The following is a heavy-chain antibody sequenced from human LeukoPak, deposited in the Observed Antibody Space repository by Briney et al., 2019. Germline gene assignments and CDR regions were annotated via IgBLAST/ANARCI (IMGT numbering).Heavy chain of an antibody. J-gene: IGHJ5*02. D-gene: IGHD3-10*01. CDR3: ARAEGYYYGSGSLGWSDP. Sequence: PSETLSLTCAVSGYSISSGYYWGWIRQPPGKGLEWIGSIYHSGSTYHNPSLKSRVTISVDTSKNQFSLKLSSVTAADTAVYYCARAEGYYYGSGSLGWSDPWGQGTLVTVSS. CDR2: IYHSGST. V-gene: IGHV4-38-2*01. CDR1: GYSISSGYY.